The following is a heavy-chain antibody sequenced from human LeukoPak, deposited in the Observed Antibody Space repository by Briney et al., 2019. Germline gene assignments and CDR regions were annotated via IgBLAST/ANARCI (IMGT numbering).Heavy chain of an antibody. CDR2: IIPIFGTA. J-gene: IGHJ5*02. CDR3: ARDRYYYGSGSRNWFDP. D-gene: IGHD3-10*01. CDR1: GGTFSSYA. V-gene: IGHV1-69*01. Sequence: SVKVSCKASGGTFSSYAISWVRQAPGQGLEWMGGIIPIFGTANYAQKFQGRVTITADESTSTAYVELSSLRSEDTAVYYCARDRYYYGSGSRNWFDPWGQGTLVTVSS.